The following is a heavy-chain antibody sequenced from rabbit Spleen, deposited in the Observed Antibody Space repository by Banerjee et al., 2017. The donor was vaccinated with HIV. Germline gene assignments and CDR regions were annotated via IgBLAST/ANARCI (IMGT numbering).Heavy chain of an antibody. CDR3: ARAPYAGIAVYGYAQNL. V-gene: IGHV1S40*01. CDR2: IYAGSSGST. J-gene: IGHJ4*01. CDR1: GFSFSSSYW. D-gene: IGHD6-1*01. Sequence: QSLEESGGDLVKPGASLTLTCTASGFSFSSSYWICWVRQAPGKGLEWIACIYAGSSGSTYYASWAKGRFTISKTSSTAMTLRMTSLSAADTATYFCARAPYAGIAVYGYAQNLWGPGTLVTVS.